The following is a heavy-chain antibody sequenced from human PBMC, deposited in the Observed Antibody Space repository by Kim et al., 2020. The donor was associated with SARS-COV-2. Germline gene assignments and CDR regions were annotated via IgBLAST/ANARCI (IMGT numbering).Heavy chain of an antibody. J-gene: IGHJ5*02. Sequence: SETLSLTCAVYGGSFSGYYWSWIRQPPGKGLEWIGEINHSGSTNYNPSLKSRVTISVDTSKNQFSLKLSSVTAADTAVYYCARQAARILFPQAGWFDPWGQGTLVTVSS. D-gene: IGHD2-15*01. CDR1: GGSFSGYY. CDR2: INHSGST. V-gene: IGHV4-34*01. CDR3: ARQAARILFPQAGWFDP.